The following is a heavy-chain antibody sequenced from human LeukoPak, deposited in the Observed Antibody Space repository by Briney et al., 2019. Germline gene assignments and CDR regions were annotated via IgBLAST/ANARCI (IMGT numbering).Heavy chain of an antibody. J-gene: IGHJ4*02. D-gene: IGHD2-21*02. V-gene: IGHV3-30*02. CDR3: AKEEGSIVVVTAVDY. CDR1: GFTFSSYG. Sequence: GGSLRLSCAASGFTFSSYGMHWVRQAPGEGLEWVAFIRYDGSNKYYADSVKGRFTISRDNSKNTLYLQMNSLRAEDTAVYYCAKEEGSIVVVTAVDYWGQGTLVTVSS. CDR2: IRYDGSNK.